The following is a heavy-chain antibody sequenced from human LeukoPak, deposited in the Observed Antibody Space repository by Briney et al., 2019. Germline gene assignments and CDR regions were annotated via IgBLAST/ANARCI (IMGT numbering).Heavy chain of an antibody. CDR2: IDPNSGGT. V-gene: IGHV1-2*06. CDR1: GYTFTAYY. Sequence: ASVKASCKASGYTFTAYYMHWVRQPPGQGLEWMGRIDPNSGGTSYAQNFQGRVTMTRDTSISTAYMDLTRLTSDDTAVYYCARDASVSADYWGQGTLVTVSS. D-gene: IGHD5/OR15-5a*01. J-gene: IGHJ4*02. CDR3: ARDASVSADY.